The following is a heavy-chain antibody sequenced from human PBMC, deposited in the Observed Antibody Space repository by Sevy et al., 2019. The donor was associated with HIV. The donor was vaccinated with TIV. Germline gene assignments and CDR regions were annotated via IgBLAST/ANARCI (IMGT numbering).Heavy chain of an antibody. D-gene: IGHD5-12*01. CDR2: ISSTGNFE. J-gene: IGHJ4*02. CDR3: ARVAGYTTKFHPLH. CDR1: GFRLNTYA. Sequence: GGSLRLSCSASGFRLNTYAMHWVRQAPGKGLEWVSVISSTGNFESYAASVKGRFTISKDNSKNPVSLQMNSLRPEDTAMYYCARVAGYTTKFHPLHWGQGTLVTVSS. V-gene: IGHV3-30*04.